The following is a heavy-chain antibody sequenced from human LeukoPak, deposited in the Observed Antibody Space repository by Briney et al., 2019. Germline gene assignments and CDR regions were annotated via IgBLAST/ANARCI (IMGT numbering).Heavy chain of an antibody. J-gene: IGHJ4*02. D-gene: IGHD6-6*01. CDR2: FSGITDNT. CDR1: GFTFSSYA. Sequence: GGSLRLSCAASGFTFSSYAMSXXRQAPGXXLXXVSVFSGITDNTYYADSVKXRFTXXRDIAKNTLHLQMSSLRAADTALYYCAKAIGARYYIDYWGQGTLVTVSS. CDR3: AKAIGARYYIDY. V-gene: IGHV3-23*01.